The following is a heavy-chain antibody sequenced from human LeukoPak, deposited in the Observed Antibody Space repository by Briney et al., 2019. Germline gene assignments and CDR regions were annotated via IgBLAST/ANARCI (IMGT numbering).Heavy chain of an antibody. V-gene: IGHV3-23*01. D-gene: IGHD3-10*01. CDR3: AKDLTHYYGSGSHDY. Sequence: PGGSLRLSCAASGFTFSSYAMSWVRQAPGKGLEWVSAISGSGGSTYYADSVKGQFTISRDNSKNTLYLQMNSLRAEDTAVYYCAKDLTHYYGSGSHDYWGQGTLVTVSS. CDR2: ISGSGGST. J-gene: IGHJ4*02. CDR1: GFTFSSYA.